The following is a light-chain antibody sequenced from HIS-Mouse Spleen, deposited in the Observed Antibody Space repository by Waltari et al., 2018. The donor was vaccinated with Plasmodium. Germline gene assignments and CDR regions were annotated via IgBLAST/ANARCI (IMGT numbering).Light chain of an antibody. Sequence: QSALTQPASVSGSPGQSITISCTGTSSDVGSYNLVSWYQQPPGKAPKRMIYEGSKRPSGVSNRFSGYKSGNTASLTSSGLQAEDEADYYCCSYAGSSTYVFGTGTKVTVL. CDR2: EGS. CDR1: SSDVGSYNL. V-gene: IGLV2-23*01. CDR3: CSYAGSSTYV. J-gene: IGLJ1*01.